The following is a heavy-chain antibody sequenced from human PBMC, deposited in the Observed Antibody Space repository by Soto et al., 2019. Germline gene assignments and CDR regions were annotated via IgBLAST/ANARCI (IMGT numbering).Heavy chain of an antibody. J-gene: IGHJ6*02. V-gene: IGHV1-69*13. CDR2: IIPIFGTA. Sequence: SVKVSCKASGGPFSSYAISWVRQAPGQGLEWMGGIIPIFGTANYAQKFQGRVTITADESTSTAYMELSSLRSEDTAVYYCPIGSGQLLSGPRRNDDYGMDVWGQGTTVTVSS. CDR1: GGPFSSYA. D-gene: IGHD2-2*01. CDR3: PIGSGQLLSGPRRNDDYGMDV.